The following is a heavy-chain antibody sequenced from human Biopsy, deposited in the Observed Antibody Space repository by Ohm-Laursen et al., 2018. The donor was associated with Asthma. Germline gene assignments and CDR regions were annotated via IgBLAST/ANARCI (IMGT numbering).Heavy chain of an antibody. CDR1: GGTFSNFA. D-gene: IGHD6-19*01. CDR2: IMTVFGTT. J-gene: IGHJ6*02. V-gene: IGHV1-69*13. CDR3: ARGQVGYSSGWSLLLKKNYYSGMDV. Sequence: AASVKVSCNAPGGTFSNFAISWVRQAPGQGLEWLGGIMTVFGTTNYAQKFQGRVTITADESTSTAYMEVTSLRSEDTAIYYCARGQVGYSSGWSLLLKKNYYSGMDVWGQGTAVTVSS.